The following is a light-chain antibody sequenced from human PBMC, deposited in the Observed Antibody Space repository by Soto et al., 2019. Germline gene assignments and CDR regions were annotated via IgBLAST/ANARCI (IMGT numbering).Light chain of an antibody. CDR1: SSDVGGYNF. J-gene: IGLJ1*01. V-gene: IGLV2-14*03. CDR3: ISYTNTNTYV. Sequence: QSALTQPASVSGSPGQSITISCTGTSSDVGGYNFVSWYQHHPAKAPKLMIYDLTYRPSGVFNRFSGSKSGNTAYLTISGLQDEDEADYYCISYTNTNTYVFGTGTKVTVL. CDR2: DLT.